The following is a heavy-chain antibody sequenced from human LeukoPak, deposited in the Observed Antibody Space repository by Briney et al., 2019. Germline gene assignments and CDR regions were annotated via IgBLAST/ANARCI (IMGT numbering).Heavy chain of an antibody. CDR3: ARDLTSYYYDNNGAFDF. D-gene: IGHD3-22*01. J-gene: IGHJ4*02. CDR2: ISGSGGST. Sequence: GGSLRLSCAASGFTFSNYAMSWVRQAPGKGLEWVSAISGSGGSTYYADSVKGRFTISRDNSKNTLYLQMNSLRSEDTAVYYCARDLTSYYYDNNGAFDFWGQGTLVTASS. V-gene: IGHV3-23*01. CDR1: GFTFSNYA.